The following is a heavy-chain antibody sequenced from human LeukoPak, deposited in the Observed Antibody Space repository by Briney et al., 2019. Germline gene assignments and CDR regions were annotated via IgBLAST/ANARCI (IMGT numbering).Heavy chain of an antibody. Sequence: PSETLSLTCTVSGGSISSGGYYWSWIRQHPGKGLEWIGYIYYSGSTYYNPSLKSRVTISVDTSKTQFSLKLSSVTAADTAVYYCAREWEPIVVVPAAHRGWFDPWGQGTLVTVSS. V-gene: IGHV4-31*03. CDR1: GGSISSGGYY. CDR2: IYYSGST. J-gene: IGHJ5*02. D-gene: IGHD2-2*01. CDR3: AREWEPIVVVPAAHRGWFDP.